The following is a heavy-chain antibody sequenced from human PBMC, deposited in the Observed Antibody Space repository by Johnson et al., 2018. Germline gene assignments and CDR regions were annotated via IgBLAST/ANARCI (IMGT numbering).Heavy chain of an antibody. CDR1: GFTFSSYG. V-gene: IGHV3-30*18. D-gene: IGHD3-10*01. CDR3: AKGLVRGHNRFDP. CDR2: ISYDGSNK. Sequence: QVQLVQSGGGVVQPGRSLRLSCAASGFTFSSYGMHWVRQAPGKGLEWVAVISYDGSNKYYADSMKGRFTISRDNSKNTLYLKMNSLRAEDTAVYFCAKGLVRGHNRFDPWGQGTLVNVSA. J-gene: IGHJ5*02.